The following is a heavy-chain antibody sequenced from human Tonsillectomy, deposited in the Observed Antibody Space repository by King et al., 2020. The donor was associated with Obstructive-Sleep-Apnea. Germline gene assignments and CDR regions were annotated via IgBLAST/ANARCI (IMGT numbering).Heavy chain of an antibody. CDR2: IYYSGRT. Sequence: QLQESGPGLVKPSETLSLTCTVSGGSISSSSYYWGWIRQPPGKGLEWIGSIYYSGRTYYNPSLKSRVTISVDTSKNQFSLKLSSVTAADTAVYYCARDQDYDSSGYYYPSTPYWYFDLWGRGTLVTVSS. CDR1: GGSISSSSYY. J-gene: IGHJ2*01. D-gene: IGHD3-22*01. CDR3: ARDQDYDSSGYYYPSTPYWYFDL. V-gene: IGHV4-39*07.